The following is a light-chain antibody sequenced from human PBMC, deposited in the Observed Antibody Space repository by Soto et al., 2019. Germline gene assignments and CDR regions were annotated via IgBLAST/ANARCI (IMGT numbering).Light chain of an antibody. CDR2: AAS. V-gene: IGKV3-15*01. CDR1: QSVSSN. J-gene: IGKJ4*01. Sequence: EIVMTQSPATLSVSPGERATLSCRASQSVSSNLAWYQQTPCQAPRLLIYAASTRATAIPARFSGSVSGTEFTLSISSLQSEDFALYYGQQYNNSVTFGGGTKVEIK. CDR3: QQYNNSVT.